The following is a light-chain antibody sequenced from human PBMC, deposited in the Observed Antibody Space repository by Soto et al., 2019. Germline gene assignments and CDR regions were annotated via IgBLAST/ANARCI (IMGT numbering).Light chain of an antibody. V-gene: IGKV1-13*02. Sequence: AIQLTQSPSSLSASVGDRVTITCRASQGISSALAWYQQKPRKAPKLLIYDASSLESEVPSRFSGSGFGTDFTLTISSLQPEDFATYYCQQFNSYPLTFGGGTKVDIK. J-gene: IGKJ4*01. CDR2: DAS. CDR1: QGISSA. CDR3: QQFNSYPLT.